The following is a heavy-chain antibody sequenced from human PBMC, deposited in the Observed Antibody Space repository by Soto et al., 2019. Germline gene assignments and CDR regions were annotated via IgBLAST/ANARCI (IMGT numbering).Heavy chain of an antibody. CDR3: ARLGYCSSTSCYLLLLYGMDV. V-gene: IGHV1-69*13. CDR1: GGAFSSYA. CDR2: IIPIFGTA. D-gene: IGHD2-2*01. J-gene: IGHJ6*02. Sequence: AXSVKLSCKASGGAFSSYAISWVRQAPVQGLEWMGGIIPIFGTANYAQKFQGRVTITADESTSTAYMELSSLRSEDTAVYYCARLGYCSSTSCYLLLLYGMDVWGQGTTVTVSS.